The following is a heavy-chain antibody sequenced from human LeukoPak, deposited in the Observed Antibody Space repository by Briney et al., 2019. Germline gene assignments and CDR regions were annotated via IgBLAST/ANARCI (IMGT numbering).Heavy chain of an antibody. V-gene: IGHV1-46*01. J-gene: IGHJ4*02. Sequence: ASVKVSCKASGYTFTTYYIHWVRQAPGQGLEWMGIINPSGGSTTYAQKFQGRVTMTRDTSTSTVYMELSSLRSEDTAVYCCAREETAYYYDSDAYYAFDCWGQGTLVTVSS. CDR1: GYTFTTYY. D-gene: IGHD3-22*01. CDR3: AREETAYYYDSDAYYAFDC. CDR2: INPSGGST.